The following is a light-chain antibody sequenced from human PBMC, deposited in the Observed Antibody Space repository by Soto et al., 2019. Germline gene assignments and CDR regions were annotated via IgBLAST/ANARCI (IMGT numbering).Light chain of an antibody. CDR1: QSISSW. Sequence: DIQMTQSPSTLSASVGDRVTITCRASQSISSWLAWYQQKPGKAPKLLIYDASSLESGVPSRFGGSGSGTEFTLTISSLQPDDFATYYCQQYNSYPVTFGPGTKVDIK. V-gene: IGKV1-5*01. CDR2: DAS. CDR3: QQYNSYPVT. J-gene: IGKJ3*01.